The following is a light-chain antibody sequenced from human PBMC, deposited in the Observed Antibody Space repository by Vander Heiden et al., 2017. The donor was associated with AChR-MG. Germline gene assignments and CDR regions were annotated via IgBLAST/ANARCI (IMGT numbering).Light chain of an antibody. CDR3: QDLNTWL. CDR2: SAS. J-gene: IGKJ3*01. Sequence: DIQLTQSPSFLSASVGDRVTITCRASQGIATYLGWYQQKPGKVPKLLIYSASTLESGVPSRFSGSGSGTEFTLTISSLQPEDFATYYYQDLNTWLFGHGTKVDIK. CDR1: QGIATY. V-gene: IGKV1-9*01.